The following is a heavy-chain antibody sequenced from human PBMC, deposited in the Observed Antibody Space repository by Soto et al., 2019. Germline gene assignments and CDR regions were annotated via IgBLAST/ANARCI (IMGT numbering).Heavy chain of an antibody. CDR2: IYYSGST. CDR1: GGSISSYY. V-gene: IGHV4-59*01. CDR3: ARDRCGWYCSGGSTDAFDI. Sequence: QVQLQESGPGLVKPSETLSLTCTASGGSISSYYWSWIRQPPGKGLEWIGYIYYSGSTNYNPSLKSRVNISVDTSKNQFSLKLSSVTAADTAVYYCARDRCGWYCSGGSTDAFDIWGQGTMVTVSS. J-gene: IGHJ3*02. D-gene: IGHD2-15*01.